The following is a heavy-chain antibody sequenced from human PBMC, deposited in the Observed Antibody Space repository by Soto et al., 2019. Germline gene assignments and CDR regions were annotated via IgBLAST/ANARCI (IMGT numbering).Heavy chain of an antibody. Sequence: SQTLSLTCAISGGSVSSNSAAWNWIRQSPSRGLEWLGRTYYRSKWYNDYAVSVKSRITINPDTSKNQFSLQLNSVTPEDTAVYYCARCSGAPDYYYYYGMDVWGQGTTVTVSS. V-gene: IGHV6-1*01. CDR3: ARCSGAPDYYYYYGMDV. J-gene: IGHJ6*02. CDR1: GGSVSSNSAA. D-gene: IGHD6-25*01. CDR2: TYYRSKWYN.